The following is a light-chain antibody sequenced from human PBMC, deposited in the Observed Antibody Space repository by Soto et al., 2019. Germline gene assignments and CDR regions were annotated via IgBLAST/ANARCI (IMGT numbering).Light chain of an antibody. Sequence: EMVLTQSPATLSLSPGERVTLSCRASQNIDTYLAWHQQKPGQAPRLLIYDASSRATGIPARFSGSGSGRDFTLTITSLEPEDSAIYYCQQRSKWPLTFGGGTKVDIK. CDR2: DAS. V-gene: IGKV3-11*02. CDR3: QQRSKWPLT. J-gene: IGKJ4*01. CDR1: QNIDTY.